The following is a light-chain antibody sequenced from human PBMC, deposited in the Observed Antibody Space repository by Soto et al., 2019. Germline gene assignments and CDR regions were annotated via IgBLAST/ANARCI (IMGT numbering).Light chain of an antibody. CDR3: QQYNTWPPYT. CDR2: DAS. Sequence: EIVMTQSPATLSVSPGERATLSCRASQSVRTNLAWYQHKPGQSPRLLIYDASTRATGLPARFSGSGSGTDFTLTISNLQSEDFAVYYCQQYNTWPPYTFGPGTKVDIK. J-gene: IGKJ2*01. CDR1: QSVRTN. V-gene: IGKV3-15*01.